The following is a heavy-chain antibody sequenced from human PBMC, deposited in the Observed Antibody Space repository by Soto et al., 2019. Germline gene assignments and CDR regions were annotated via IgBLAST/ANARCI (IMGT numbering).Heavy chain of an antibody. CDR3: ARYQQYFEH. Sequence: TSETLSLTCTVSGGSISSSNYYWAWIRQSPGKGPEWIGSVYYSGFTNYNPSLKSRVTMSVATSKNQLSLELTSVTAADTAVYYCARYQQYFEHWGRGTLVTVS. V-gene: IGHV4-39*07. CDR2: VYYSGFT. CDR1: GGSISSSNYY. J-gene: IGHJ1*01.